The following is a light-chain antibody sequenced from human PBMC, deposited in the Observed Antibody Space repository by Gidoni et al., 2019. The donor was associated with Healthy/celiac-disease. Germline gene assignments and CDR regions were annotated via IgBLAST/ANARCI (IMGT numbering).Light chain of an antibody. CDR2: AAS. CDR3: QQSYSTSP. V-gene: IGKV1-39*01. J-gene: IGKJ4*01. Sequence: DIQMTQSPSSLSASIGDRVTITCRASKSISSYLNWYQQKPGKAPKLLIYAASSLQSGVPSRFSGSGSGTDFTLTISSLQPEDFATYYCQQSYSTSPFGGGTKVEIK. CDR1: KSISSY.